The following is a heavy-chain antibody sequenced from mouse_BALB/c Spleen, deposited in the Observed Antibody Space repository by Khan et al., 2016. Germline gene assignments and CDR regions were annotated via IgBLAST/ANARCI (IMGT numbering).Heavy chain of an antibody. Sequence: QVQLQQSGPELVKPGASVKVSCKASGYTFTNYLIDWVKQRPGQGLQWIGWINPGSGDPNYTEKFKGKATLTADNSSSTAYMQLSSLTSEDSAVYFCARDDGSSYDAMDYWGQGTSVTVSS. V-gene: IGHV1-54*01. D-gene: IGHD1-1*01. CDR3: ARDDGSSYDAMDY. CDR1: GYTFTNYL. J-gene: IGHJ4*01. CDR2: INPGSGDP.